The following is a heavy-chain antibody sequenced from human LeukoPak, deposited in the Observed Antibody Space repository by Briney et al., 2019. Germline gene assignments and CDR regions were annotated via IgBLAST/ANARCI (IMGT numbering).Heavy chain of an antibody. Sequence: GGSLRLSCAAPGFIFSNYWMSWVRQVPGKGLEWVGNIKKDGSETYYVDSVKGRFIISRDNAKNSLFLQMNSLRAEDTAVYDCARDRGLGSNAWYFPLDFWGQGTLVTVSS. CDR2: IKKDGSET. CDR1: GFIFSNYW. CDR3: ARDRGLGSNAWYFPLDF. V-gene: IGHV3-7*01. D-gene: IGHD6-13*01. J-gene: IGHJ4*02.